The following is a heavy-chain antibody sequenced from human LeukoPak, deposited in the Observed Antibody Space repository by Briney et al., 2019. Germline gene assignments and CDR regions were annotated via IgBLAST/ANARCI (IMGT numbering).Heavy chain of an antibody. Sequence: PGGSLRLSCAASGFTFSTFAMIWVRQPPGKGLEWVSSIFPSGGEIHYADSVRGRFTISRDNSKSTLSLQMNSLRAEDTAVYYCAKPARTDYADYWGQGTLVTVSS. J-gene: IGHJ4*02. D-gene: IGHD1-14*01. CDR1: GFTFSTFA. CDR2: IFPSGGEI. V-gene: IGHV3-23*01. CDR3: AKPARTDYADY.